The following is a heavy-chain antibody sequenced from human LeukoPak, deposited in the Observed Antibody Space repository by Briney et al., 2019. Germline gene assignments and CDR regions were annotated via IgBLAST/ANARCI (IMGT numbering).Heavy chain of an antibody. J-gene: IGHJ3*02. CDR3: ARDYYDTLFDI. Sequence: PSQTLSLTCTVSGGSISSGGYYWSWIRQHPGKGLEWIGYIYYSGSTYYNPSLKSRLTISVDTSKNQFSLKLSSVTAADTAVYYCARDYYDTLFDIWGQGTMVTVSS. V-gene: IGHV4-31*03. CDR1: GGSISSGGYY. D-gene: IGHD3-22*01. CDR2: IYYSGST.